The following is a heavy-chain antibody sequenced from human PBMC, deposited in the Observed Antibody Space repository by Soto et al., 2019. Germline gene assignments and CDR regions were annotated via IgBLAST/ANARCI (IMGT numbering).Heavy chain of an antibody. J-gene: IGHJ5*02. CDR1: GDSVSSNSAA. D-gene: IGHD1-26*01. CDR3: ARTVGWLDP. Sequence: SQTLSLTCAISGDSVSSNSAAWSWIRQSPSRGLEWLGRTYYRSKWYKEYAASVKSRITINPDTSKNQFSLQLNSVSPEDTAVYYCARTVGWLDPWGQGSLVTVSS. CDR2: TYYRSKWYK. V-gene: IGHV6-1*01.